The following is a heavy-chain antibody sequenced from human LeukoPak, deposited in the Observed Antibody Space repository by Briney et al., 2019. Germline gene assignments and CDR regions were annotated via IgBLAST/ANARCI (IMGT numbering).Heavy chain of an antibody. D-gene: IGHD2-15*01. J-gene: IGHJ2*01. CDR1: GFTFSTYG. CDR2: ITGSGGST. V-gene: IGHV3-23*01. Sequence: GGTLRLSCVASGFTFSTYGMSWVRQAPGKGLEWVSAITGSGGSTYYADSVKGRFTISRDNSKNTLYLQINSLRVEDTAVYYCARPSIGYCSGGSCYGLYWYFDLWGRGTLVTVSS. CDR3: ARPSIGYCSGGSCYGLYWYFDL.